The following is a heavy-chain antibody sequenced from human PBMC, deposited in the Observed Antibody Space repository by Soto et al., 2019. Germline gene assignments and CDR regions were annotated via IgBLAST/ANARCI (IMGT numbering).Heavy chain of an antibody. J-gene: IGHJ4*02. CDR2: INHSGST. V-gene: IGHV4-34*01. CDR1: GGSFSGYY. D-gene: IGHD2-21*02. Sequence: QVQLQQWGAGLLKPSETLSLTCAVYGGSFSGYYWSWIRQPPGKGLEWIGEINHSGSTNYNPSLKSRVTISVDTSKNQFSLKLSSVTAADTAVYYCARRMVVVTASRTYFDYWGQGTLVTVSS. CDR3: ARRMVVVTASRTYFDY.